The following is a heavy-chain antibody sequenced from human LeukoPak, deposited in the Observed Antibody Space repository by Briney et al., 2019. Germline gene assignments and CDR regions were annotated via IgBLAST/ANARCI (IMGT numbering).Heavy chain of an antibody. CDR2: IYHSGST. Sequence: KSSETLSLTCAVSGGSISSSNWWSWVRQPPGKGLEWIGEIYHSGSTNYNPSLKSRVTISVDKSKNQFSLKLSSVTAADTAVYYCARAGYGDSDFDYWGQGTLVTVSS. J-gene: IGHJ4*02. CDR1: GGSISSSNW. CDR3: ARAGYGDSDFDY. V-gene: IGHV4-4*02. D-gene: IGHD4-17*01.